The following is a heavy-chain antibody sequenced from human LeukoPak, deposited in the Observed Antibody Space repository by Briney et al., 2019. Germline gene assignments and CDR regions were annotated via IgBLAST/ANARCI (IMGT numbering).Heavy chain of an antibody. D-gene: IGHD1/OR15-1a*01. Sequence: ASVKVSCKASGYTFTSYDINWVRQATGQGLEWMEWINPSSGNTGFAQKFQARVTMTRNTSIITAYMELSSLTSEDTAVYYCSRGPPEHPQGYWGQGTLVTVSS. J-gene: IGHJ4*02. CDR2: INPSSGNT. CDR3: SRGPPEHPQGY. CDR1: GYTFTSYD. V-gene: IGHV1-8*01.